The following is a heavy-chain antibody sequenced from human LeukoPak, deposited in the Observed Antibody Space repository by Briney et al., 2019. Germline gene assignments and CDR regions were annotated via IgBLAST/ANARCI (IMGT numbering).Heavy chain of an antibody. D-gene: IGHD3-22*01. J-gene: IGHJ4*02. CDR2: INTNTGNP. CDR3: ARKPYYYDSSGYYYDDY. CDR1: GYTFTSYA. Sequence: ASVKVSCKASGYTFTSYAMNWVRQAPGQGLEWLGWINTNTGNPTYAQGFTGRFVFSLDTSVSTAYLQISSLKAEDTAVYYCARKPYYYDSSGYYYDDYWGQGTLVTVSS. V-gene: IGHV7-4-1*02.